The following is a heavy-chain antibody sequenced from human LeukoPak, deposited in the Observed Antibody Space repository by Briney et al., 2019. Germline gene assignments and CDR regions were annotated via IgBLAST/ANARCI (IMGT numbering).Heavy chain of an antibody. D-gene: IGHD6-19*01. CDR1: GGSISSYY. CDR3: ARDSSEWVAQHFDP. V-gene: IGHV4-59*01. CDR2: IYYTGTT. J-gene: IGHJ5*02. Sequence: SETLSLTCTVSGGSISSYYWSWIRQPPGKGLECIAFIYYTGTTNYNPSLKSRVTISIDTSKNQFSLWLSSVTAADTAVYYCARDSSEWVAQHFDPWGQGILVIVSS.